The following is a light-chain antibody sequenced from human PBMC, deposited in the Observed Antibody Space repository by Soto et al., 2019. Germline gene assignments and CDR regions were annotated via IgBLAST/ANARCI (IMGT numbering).Light chain of an antibody. J-gene: IGLJ1*01. CDR2: SNN. V-gene: IGLV1-44*01. CDR1: SSNIGRNT. Sequence: QSVLTQPPSASGAPGQRVTISCSGGSSNIGRNTVNWYQQLPGTAPKLLIYSNNRRPSGVPDRFSGSKSGTSASLAISGLQSEDEADYYCAAWDDSLTDYVFGTGTKVTVL. CDR3: AAWDDSLTDYV.